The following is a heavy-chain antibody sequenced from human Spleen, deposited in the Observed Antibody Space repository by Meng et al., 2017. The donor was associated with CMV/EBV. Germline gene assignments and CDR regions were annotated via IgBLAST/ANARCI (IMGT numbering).Heavy chain of an antibody. J-gene: IGHJ5*02. CDR2: LYYSGST. D-gene: IGHD2-2*01. CDR1: GVSISSYY. V-gene: IGHV4-59*01. CDR3: ARVPYCSSTSCANKWFDP. Sequence: GSLRLSCTVSGVSISSYYWSWIRQPPGKGLEWIGSLYYSGSTKYNSSLKSRVTISVDTSKNQFSLKLSSVTAADTAVYYCARVPYCSSTSCANKWFDPWGQGTLVTVSS.